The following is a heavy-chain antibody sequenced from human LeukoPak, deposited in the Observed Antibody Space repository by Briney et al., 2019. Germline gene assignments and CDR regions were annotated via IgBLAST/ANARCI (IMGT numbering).Heavy chain of an antibody. CDR3: ASLRGHDAFDI. Sequence: PSETLSLTCAVSGGSFSGYYWSWIRQPPGKGLEWIGEINHSGSTNYNPSLKSRVTISVDTSKNQFSLKLSSVTAADTAVYYCASLRGHDAFDIWGQGTMVTVSS. CDR1: GGSFSGYY. V-gene: IGHV4-34*01. D-gene: IGHD3-10*01. J-gene: IGHJ3*02. CDR2: INHSGST.